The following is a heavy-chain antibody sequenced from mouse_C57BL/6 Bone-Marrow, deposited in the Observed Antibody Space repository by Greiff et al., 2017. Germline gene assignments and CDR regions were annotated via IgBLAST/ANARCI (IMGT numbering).Heavy chain of an antibody. Sequence: EVMLVESGGDLVKPGGSLKLSCAASGFTFSSYGMSWVRQTPAKMLAWVATISSGGSYPYSPASVKGRFTISRDNAKNTLDLQMSSLKSEDTAMYYCAIHYDYYSMDYWGQGTSVTVSS. CDR3: AIHYDYYSMDY. J-gene: IGHJ4*01. V-gene: IGHV5-6*01. CDR1: GFTFSSYG. CDR2: ISSGGSYP.